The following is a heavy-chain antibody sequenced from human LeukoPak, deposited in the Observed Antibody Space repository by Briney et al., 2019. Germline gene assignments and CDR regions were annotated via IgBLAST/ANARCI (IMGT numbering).Heavy chain of an antibody. J-gene: IGHJ4*02. CDR1: GFTFSSYA. CDR3: AKSYYHDSSGYYIFDY. D-gene: IGHD3-22*01. CDR2: ISGSGGST. V-gene: IGHV3-23*01. Sequence: GGSLRLSCAASGFTFSSYAMSWVRQAPGKGLEWVSAISGSGGSTYYADSVKGRFTISRDFSKNTLYLQMNSLRAEDTAVYYCAKSYYHDSSGYYIFDYWGQGTLVTVSS.